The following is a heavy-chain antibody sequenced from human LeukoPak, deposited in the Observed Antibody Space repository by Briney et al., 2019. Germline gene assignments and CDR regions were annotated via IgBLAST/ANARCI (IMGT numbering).Heavy chain of an antibody. Sequence: GRSLRLSCAASGFTFSSYAMHWVRQAPGRGLEWVAVISYDGSNKYYADSVKGRFTISRDNSKNTLYLQMNSLRAEDTAVYYCARAGDCSSTSCLDYWGQGTLVTVSS. J-gene: IGHJ4*02. CDR2: ISYDGSNK. V-gene: IGHV3-30*01. CDR3: ARAGDCSSTSCLDY. CDR1: GFTFSSYA. D-gene: IGHD2-2*01.